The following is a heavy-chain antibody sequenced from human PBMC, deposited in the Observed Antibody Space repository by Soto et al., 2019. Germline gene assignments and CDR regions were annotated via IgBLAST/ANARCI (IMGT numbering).Heavy chain of an antibody. CDR2: MNPNSGNT. J-gene: IGHJ4*02. CDR3: ARLYNQYDFWSGYPSYYFDY. CDR1: GYTFTSYD. V-gene: IGHV1-8*01. D-gene: IGHD3-3*01. Sequence: QVQLVQSGAEVKKPGASVKVSCKASGYTFTSYDINWVRQATGQGLEWMGWMNPNSGNTGYAQKFQGRVTMTRNTSISTAYMELSSLRSEDTAVYYCARLYNQYDFWSGYPSYYFDYWGQGTLVTVSS.